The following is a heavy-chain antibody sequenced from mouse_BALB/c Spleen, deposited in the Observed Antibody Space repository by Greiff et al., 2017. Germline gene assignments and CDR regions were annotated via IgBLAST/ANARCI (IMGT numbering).Heavy chain of an antibody. D-gene: IGHD2-14*01. CDR3: ARGYRYDPGSYFDY. J-gene: IGHJ2*01. V-gene: IGHV1-69*02. Sequence: QVHVKQSGAELVKPGASVKLSCKASGYTFTSYWMHWVKQRPGQGLEWIGEIDPSDSYTNYNQKFKGKATLTVDKSSSTAYMQLSSLTSEDSAVYYCARGYRYDPGSYFDYWGQGTTLTVSS. CDR1: GYTFTSYW. CDR2: IDPSDSYT.